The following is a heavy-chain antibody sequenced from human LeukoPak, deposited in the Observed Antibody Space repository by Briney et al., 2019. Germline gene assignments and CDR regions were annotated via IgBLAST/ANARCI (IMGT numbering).Heavy chain of an antibody. J-gene: IGHJ4*02. D-gene: IGHD5-24*01. Sequence: SETLSLTCSVSGDSIRSFYRNWIRQSPEKGLEWIGNIHIGGRTEYNPSLRSRVAIVGDTSKNQLSLKLTSVTTADTAVYYCARGLWPQPGLVPFDYWGQGRLVTVSS. CDR2: IHIGGRT. V-gene: IGHV4-59*01. CDR1: GDSIRSFY. CDR3: ARGLWPQPGLVPFDY.